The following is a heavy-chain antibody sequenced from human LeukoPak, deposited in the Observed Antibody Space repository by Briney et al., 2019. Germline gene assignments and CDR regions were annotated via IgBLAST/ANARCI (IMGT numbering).Heavy chain of an antibody. D-gene: IGHD3-22*01. Sequence: GESLKISCKGSGYSFTNYWITWVRQMPGKGLEWMGRIGPSDSYTNYSPSFQGHVTISADKSITTAHLQWSSLKASDTAIYYCARLGNSGYYFDYWGQGTLVTVSS. J-gene: IGHJ4*02. V-gene: IGHV5-10-1*01. CDR2: IGPSDSYT. CDR1: GYSFTNYW. CDR3: ARLGNSGYYFDY.